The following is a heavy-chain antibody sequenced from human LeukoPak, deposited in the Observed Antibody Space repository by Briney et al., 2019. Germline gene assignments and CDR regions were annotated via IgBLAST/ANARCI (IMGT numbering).Heavy chain of an antibody. Sequence: GGSLRLSCAASGFTFSSYWMSWVRQAPGKGLEWVANIKQDGSEKYYVDSVKGRFTISRDNAKNSLYLQMNSLRAEDTAVYYCARGLAGSGSGDFDYWGQGTLVTVSS. V-gene: IGHV3-7*01. CDR2: IKQDGSEK. D-gene: IGHD3-10*01. J-gene: IGHJ4*02. CDR1: GFTFSSYW. CDR3: ARGLAGSGSGDFDY.